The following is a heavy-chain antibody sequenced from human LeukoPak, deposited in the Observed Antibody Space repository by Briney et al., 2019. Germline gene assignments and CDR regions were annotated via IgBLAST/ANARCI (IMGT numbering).Heavy chain of an antibody. CDR1: GGTFSSYA. D-gene: IGHD1-14*01. J-gene: IGHJ6*03. Sequence: ASVKVSCKASGGTFSSYAISWVRQAPGQGLEWMGRIIPIFGTANYAQKFQGRVTITTDESTSTAYMELSSLRSEDTAVYYCARDSIGPGIVAPFYFMDVWGKGTTVTVSS. CDR2: IIPIFGTA. V-gene: IGHV1-69*05. CDR3: ARDSIGPGIVAPFYFMDV.